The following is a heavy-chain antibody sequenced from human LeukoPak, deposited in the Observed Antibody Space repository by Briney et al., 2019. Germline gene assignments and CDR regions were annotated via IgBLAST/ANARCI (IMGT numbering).Heavy chain of an antibody. D-gene: IGHD5-12*01. CDR2: IIPIFGTA. V-gene: IGHV1-69*13. CDR1: GGTFSSYA. J-gene: IGHJ4*02. Sequence: SVKVSCKASGGTFSSYAISWVRQAPGQGLEWMGGIIPIFGTANYAQKFQGRVTVTADESTSTAYMELSSLRSEDTAVYYCARGGGYVLASFDYWGQGTLVTVSS. CDR3: ARGGGYVLASFDY.